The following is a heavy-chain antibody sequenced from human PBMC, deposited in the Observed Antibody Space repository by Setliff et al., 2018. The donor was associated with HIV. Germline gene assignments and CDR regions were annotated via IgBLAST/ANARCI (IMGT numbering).Heavy chain of an antibody. J-gene: IGHJ4*02. V-gene: IGHV4-61*09. CDR3: ARSSGYYSTVFY. CDR1: NGSISSGNYC. CDR2: SNHSGNT. D-gene: IGHD3-22*01. Sequence: QTLSLTCTVSNGSISSGNYCWSWIRQPPGKGLEWIGESNHSGNTTYNPSLKSRVTISADTTKNQFSLKLSSVTAADTAVYYCARSSGYYSTVFYWGQGTRVTVSS.